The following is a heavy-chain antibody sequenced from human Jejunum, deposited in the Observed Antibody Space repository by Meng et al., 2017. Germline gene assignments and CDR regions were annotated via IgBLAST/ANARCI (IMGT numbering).Heavy chain of an antibody. D-gene: IGHD6-19*01. CDR3: ARDIAVAGFDS. CDR1: GFTFSAYT. Sequence: GESLKISCAASGFTFSAYTMNWVRQVPGKGLEWVSSITSFSTCIYYAESVKGRFTVSRDNAKNALYLEMKSLRPEDTAVYYCARDIAVAGFDSWGQGTLVTVSS. CDR2: ITSFSTCI. J-gene: IGHJ4*02. V-gene: IGHV3-21*06.